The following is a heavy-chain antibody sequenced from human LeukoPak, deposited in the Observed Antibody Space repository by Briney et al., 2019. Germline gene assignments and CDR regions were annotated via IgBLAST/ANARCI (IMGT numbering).Heavy chain of an antibody. CDR1: GYTFTGYY. V-gene: IGHV1-2*02. D-gene: IGHD3-22*01. CDR3: ARDGYYYDSSGYYFS. CDR2: INPNSGGT. Sequence: GASVKVSCKASGYTFTGYYMHWVRQAPGQGLEWMGWINPNSGGTNYAQKFQGRVTMTRDTSISTAYMELSRLRSDDTAVYYCARDGYYYDSSGYYFSWGQGTLVTVSS. J-gene: IGHJ4*02.